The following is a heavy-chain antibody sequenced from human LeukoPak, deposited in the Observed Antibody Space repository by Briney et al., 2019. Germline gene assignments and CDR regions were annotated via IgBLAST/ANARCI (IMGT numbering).Heavy chain of an antibody. CDR1: GGSISTYY. Sequence: SETLSLTCTVSGGSISTYYWTWIRQPPGKGLGWIGYIYNSGKTNYNPSLKSRVTISADTSKSQFSLKLGSVTAADTAVYYCARDHGSGYFYDYWDQGTLVTVSS. V-gene: IGHV4-59*01. J-gene: IGHJ4*02. CDR3: ARDHGSGYFYDY. D-gene: IGHD3-22*01. CDR2: IYNSGKT.